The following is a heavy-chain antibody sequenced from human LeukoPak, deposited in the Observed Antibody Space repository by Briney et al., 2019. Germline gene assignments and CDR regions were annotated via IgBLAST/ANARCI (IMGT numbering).Heavy chain of an antibody. CDR1: GFTFSSYW. V-gene: IGHV3-7*01. D-gene: IGHD1-26*01. J-gene: IGHJ4*02. CDR3: ARIHSGTYHMGFDY. CDR2: IKQDESEK. Sequence: GGSLRLSCAASGFTFSSYWMSWVRQAPGKGLEWVANIKQDESEKYYVDPVKGRFTISKDNAKNSLYLQMNSLRAEDTAVYYCARIHSGTYHMGFDYWGQGTLVTVSS.